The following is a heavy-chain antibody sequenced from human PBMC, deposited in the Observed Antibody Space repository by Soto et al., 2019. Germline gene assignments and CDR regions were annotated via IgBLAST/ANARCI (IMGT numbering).Heavy chain of an antibody. CDR3: AIAYGDDGNWYFDI. V-gene: IGHV3-53*01. D-gene: IGHD4-17*01. Sequence: EVRLVESGGGLMQPGGSLRLSCAASGFSVSTNYMTWVRQAPEKGLEWVSVTYTGGTTSYADSVKGRFTISRDNSKNTLYLQMDSLRGEDTAVYYCAIAYGDDGNWYFDIWGRGTLVTVSS. CDR2: TYTGGTT. J-gene: IGHJ2*01. CDR1: GFSVSTNY.